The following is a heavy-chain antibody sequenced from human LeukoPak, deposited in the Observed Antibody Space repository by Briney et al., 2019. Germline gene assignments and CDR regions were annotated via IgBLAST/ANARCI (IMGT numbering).Heavy chain of an antibody. J-gene: IGHJ6*02. CDR3: VKGGGFDFHYYGMDV. D-gene: IGHD5-12*01. CDR1: RFSFTSYT. Sequence: PGGSLRLSCAACRFSFTSYTMNWGPEGLGVGVQWGSGISGGGARTSYAGSVKGRFTISRDSSKNTLYLQMNSPRAEDTAIYYCVKGGGFDFHYYGMDVWGQGTTVTVSS. V-gene: IGHV3-23*01. CDR2: ISGGGART.